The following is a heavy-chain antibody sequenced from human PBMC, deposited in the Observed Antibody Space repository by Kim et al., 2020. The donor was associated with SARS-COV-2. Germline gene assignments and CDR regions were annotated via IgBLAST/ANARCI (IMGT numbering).Heavy chain of an antibody. J-gene: IGHJ6*02. CDR3: AADALSSTSWFGMDV. CDR1: GFTFSSSA. D-gene: IGHD2-2*01. CDR2: IVVGRGHT. V-gene: IGHV1-58*01. Sequence: SVKVSCKASGFTFSSSAVQWVRQARGQRLEWIGWIVVGRGHTDYAQEFQDRVTISSDMSTGPAYMELSSLRSEATAVYFCAADALSSTSWFGMDVWGQG.